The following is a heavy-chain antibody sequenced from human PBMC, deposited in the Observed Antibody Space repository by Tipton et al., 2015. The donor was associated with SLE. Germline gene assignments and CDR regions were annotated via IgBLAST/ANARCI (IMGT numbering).Heavy chain of an antibody. V-gene: IGHV4-59*11. Sequence: TLSLTCTVSGGSIRSHYRSWIRQPPGKGLEWIGYIYYSGSTYYNPSLKSRVTISVDPSKNQFSLKLSSVTAADTAVYYCARGRRISMVRGVMMDYWGQGTLVTVSS. CDR3: ARGRRISMVRGVMMDY. J-gene: IGHJ4*02. CDR2: IYYSGST. D-gene: IGHD3-10*01. CDR1: GGSIRSHY.